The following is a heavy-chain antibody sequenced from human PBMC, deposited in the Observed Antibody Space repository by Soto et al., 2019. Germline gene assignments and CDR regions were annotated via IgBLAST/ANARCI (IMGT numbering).Heavy chain of an antibody. Sequence: SSVKVSCKASGRTFSSYSISWVRQAPGQGLEWMGGIIPIFGTANYAQKFQGRVTITADESTSTAYMELSSLRSEDTAVYYCARDPCQYYDRRGCLNEQWGQATVVTGSS. CDR2: IIPIFGTA. CDR3: ARDPCQYYDRRGCLNEQ. V-gene: IGHV1-69*13. CDR1: GRTFSSYS. J-gene: IGHJ1*01. D-gene: IGHD3-22*01.